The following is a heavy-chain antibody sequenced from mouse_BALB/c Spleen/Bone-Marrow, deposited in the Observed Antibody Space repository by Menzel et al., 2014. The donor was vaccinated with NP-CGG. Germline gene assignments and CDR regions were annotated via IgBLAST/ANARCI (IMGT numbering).Heavy chain of an antibody. CDR3: ARDKGRVFFDY. CDR2: IRDKANGYTT. CDR1: GFTFTDYY. Sequence: EVKLQESGGGLVQPGGSLRLSCATSGFTFTDYYMNWVRQPPGKALEWLGFIRDKANGYTTEYSASVKGRFTISRDNSQNIRYLQMNTLRAEDSATYYCARDKGRVFFDYWGQGTTLTVSS. V-gene: IGHV7-3*02. J-gene: IGHJ2*01.